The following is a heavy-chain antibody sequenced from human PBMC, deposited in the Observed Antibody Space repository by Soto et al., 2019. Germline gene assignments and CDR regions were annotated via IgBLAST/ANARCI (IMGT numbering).Heavy chain of an antibody. CDR1: GGSFSGYY. D-gene: IGHD3-16*02. CDR2: INHSGST. CDR3: ARGMDPMDRYGGIDY. Sequence: SETLSLTCAVYGGSFSGYYWSWIRQPPGKGLEWIGEINHSGSTNYNPSLKSRVTISVDTSKNQFSLKLSSVTAADTAVYYCARGMDPMDRYGGIDYWGQGTLVTVSS. J-gene: IGHJ4*02. V-gene: IGHV4-34*01.